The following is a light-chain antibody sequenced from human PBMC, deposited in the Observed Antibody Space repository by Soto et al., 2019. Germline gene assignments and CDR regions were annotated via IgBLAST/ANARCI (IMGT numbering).Light chain of an antibody. CDR3: QQYGSSPLHT. V-gene: IGKV3-20*01. CDR2: GES. Sequence: EIVLTQSPGTLSLSPGERATLSCRASQSVSSSYLAWYQQKPGQAPRLLIDGESSRATGIPDRFSGSGSGTDFTLTISRLEPEDFALYYCQQYGSSPLHTFGGGTKLEIK. J-gene: IGKJ4*01. CDR1: QSVSSSY.